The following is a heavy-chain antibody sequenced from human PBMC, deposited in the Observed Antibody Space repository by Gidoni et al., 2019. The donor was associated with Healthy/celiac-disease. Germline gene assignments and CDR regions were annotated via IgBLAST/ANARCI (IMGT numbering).Heavy chain of an antibody. Sequence: QVQLQESGPGLVKPSQTLSLTCTVSGGSINSGSYYWSWIRQPAGKGLEWIGRIYPSGSTNYNPSLKSRVTISVDTSKNQFSLKLSSVTAADTAVYYCARDLLRWSAGYYYYYMDVWGKGTTVTVSS. J-gene: IGHJ6*03. D-gene: IGHD4-17*01. CDR3: ARDLLRWSAGYYYYYMDV. CDR1: GGSINSGSYY. V-gene: IGHV4-61*02. CDR2: IYPSGST.